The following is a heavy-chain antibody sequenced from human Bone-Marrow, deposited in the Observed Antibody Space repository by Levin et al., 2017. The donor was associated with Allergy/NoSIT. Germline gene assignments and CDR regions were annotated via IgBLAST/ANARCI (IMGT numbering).Heavy chain of an antibody. J-gene: IGHJ5*02. Sequence: TASETLSLTCTVSGASVTSGYFYWSWIRQSPGKGLEWIGYISYSYSGHTNSNPSLKSRATISVDTSKNEFYLRLTAVTAADTAVYYCARERAAGWFDPWGQGTPIIVSS. CDR3: ARERAAGWFDP. CDR1: GASVTSGYFY. D-gene: IGHD6-25*01. CDR2: ISYSYSGHT. V-gene: IGHV4-61*01.